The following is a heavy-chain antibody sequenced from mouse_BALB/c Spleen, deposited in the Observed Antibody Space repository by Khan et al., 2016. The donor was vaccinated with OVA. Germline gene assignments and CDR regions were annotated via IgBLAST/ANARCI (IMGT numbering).Heavy chain of an antibody. CDR3: ARGGGTAPFAY. CDR1: GFTFRDYG. J-gene: IGHJ3*01. V-gene: IGHV5-15*02. CDR2: ISDLAYTI. Sequence: EVQLQESGGGLVQPGGSRKLSCAASGFTFRDYGMAWVRQAPGKGPEWVAFISDLAYTIYYADTVTGRFTISRENAKNTLYLEMRSLRSEDTAMYYCARGGGTAPFAYWGLGTLVTVSA. D-gene: IGHD1-2*01.